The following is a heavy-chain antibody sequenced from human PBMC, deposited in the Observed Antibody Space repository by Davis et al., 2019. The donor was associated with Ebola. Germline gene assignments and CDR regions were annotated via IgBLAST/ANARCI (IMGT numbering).Heavy chain of an antibody. CDR1: LFTPSSNY. D-gene: IGHD3-16*01. Sequence: SPAASLFTPSSNYIRTVRHSPGKGLEWVSVIYSRGSPYYPEPVKGRFTISRDNSKNTLYLKMNSLRAEDTAVYYCASNTWYYYGMDVWGQGTTVTVSS. V-gene: IGHV3-53*01. J-gene: IGHJ6*02. CDR2: IYSRGSP. CDR3: ASNTWYYYGMDV.